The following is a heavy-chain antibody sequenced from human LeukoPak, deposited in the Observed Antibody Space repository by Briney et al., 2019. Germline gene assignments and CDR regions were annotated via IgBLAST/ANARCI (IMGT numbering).Heavy chain of an antibody. CDR3: ATRTTAIVD. D-gene: IGHD1-26*01. J-gene: IGHJ4*02. CDR2: ISSSSSYM. CDR1: GFTFSSFS. Sequence: GGSLRLSCAASGFTFSSFSMYWVRQAPGKGLEWVSSISSSSSYMKYADSVKGRFTISRDNARNSLYLQMSGLRAEDTAVYYCATRTTAIVDWGQGTLVTVSS. V-gene: IGHV3-21*01.